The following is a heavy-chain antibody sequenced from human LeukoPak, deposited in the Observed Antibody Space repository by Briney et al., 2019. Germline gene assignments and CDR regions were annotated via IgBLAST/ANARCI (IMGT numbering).Heavy chain of an antibody. CDR2: INHSGST. J-gene: IGHJ6*02. CDR3: AGWYYYYYGMDV. CDR1: GGSFSGYY. V-gene: IGHV4-34*01. D-gene: IGHD6-19*01. Sequence: PSETLSLTCAVYGGSFSGYYWSWIRQPPGKGLEWIGEINHSGSTNYNPSHKSRVTISVDTSKNQFSLKLSSVTAADTAVYYCAGWYYYYYGMDVWGQGTTVTVSS.